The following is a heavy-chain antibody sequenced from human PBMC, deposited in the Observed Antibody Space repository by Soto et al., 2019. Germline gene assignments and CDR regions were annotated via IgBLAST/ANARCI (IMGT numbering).Heavy chain of an antibody. CDR3: ARDRSRYDILTGYYYYYGMDV. J-gene: IGHJ6*02. Sequence: SETLSLTCTVSGGSISSYYWSWIRQPPGKGLEWIGYIYYSGSTDYNPSLKSRVTISVDTSKNQFSLKLSSVTAADTAVYYCARDRSRYDILTGYYYYYGMDVWGQGTTVTVSS. V-gene: IGHV4-59*12. D-gene: IGHD3-9*01. CDR1: GGSISSYY. CDR2: IYYSGST.